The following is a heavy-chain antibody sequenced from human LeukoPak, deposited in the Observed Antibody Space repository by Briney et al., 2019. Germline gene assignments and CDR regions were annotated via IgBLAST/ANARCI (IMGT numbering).Heavy chain of an antibody. CDR3: AKDRYSYGYGVNWFDP. Sequence: GGSLRLSCAASGFTVNSDYMSWVRQAPGKGLEWVSVIYSDGGTKYADSVKGRFTISRDNSKNTLYLQMNSLRAEDTAVYYCAKDRYSYGYGVNWFDPWGQGTLVTVSS. V-gene: IGHV3-53*01. D-gene: IGHD5-18*01. CDR2: IYSDGGT. CDR1: GFTVNSDY. J-gene: IGHJ5*02.